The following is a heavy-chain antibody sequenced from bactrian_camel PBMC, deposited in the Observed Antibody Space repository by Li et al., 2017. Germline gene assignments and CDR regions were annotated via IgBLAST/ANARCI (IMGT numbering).Heavy chain of an antibody. CDR3: AADRLRFNLGSGYRF. Sequence: HVQLVESGGGSVQAGGSLRLSCTASADAFSNYCMGWFRQSPGKEREGVAVIAGSGSPGYADSVKGRFTISKDNAKNTLYLQMNNLRPEDTAVYYCAADRLRFNLGSGYRFWGQGTQVTFS. V-gene: IGHV3S53*01. CDR2: IAGSGSP. CDR1: ADAFSNYC. J-gene: IGHJ4*01. D-gene: IGHD1*01.